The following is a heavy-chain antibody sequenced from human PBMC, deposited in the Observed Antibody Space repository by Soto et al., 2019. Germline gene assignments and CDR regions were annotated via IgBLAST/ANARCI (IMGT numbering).Heavy chain of an antibody. J-gene: IGHJ6*03. Sequence: PGGSLRLSCAASGFTFSSYSMNWVRQAPGKGLEWVSYISSSSSSTIYYADSVKGRFTISRDNAKNSLYLQMNSLRAEDTAVYYCARDLYTVTTVPTYMDVWGKGTTVTVSS. CDR3: ARDLYTVTTVPTYMDV. D-gene: IGHD4-4*01. CDR1: GFTFSSYS. CDR2: ISSSSSSTI. V-gene: IGHV3-48*01.